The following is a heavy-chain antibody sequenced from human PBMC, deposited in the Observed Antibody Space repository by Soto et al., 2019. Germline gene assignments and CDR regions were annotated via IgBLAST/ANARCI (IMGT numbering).Heavy chain of an antibody. CDR1: GYTFSNYG. CDR2: ISLYSDGT. CDR3: ASNPQQLVYYYYGMDV. D-gene: IGHD6-13*01. Sequence: SVKVSCKTSGYTFSNYGITWVRQAPGQPLEWLGWISLYSDGTNYAQKFQGRVTMTADASTSTAYMELSSLRSEDTAVYYCASNPQQLVYYYYGMDVWGQGTTVTAP. J-gene: IGHJ6*02. V-gene: IGHV1-18*01.